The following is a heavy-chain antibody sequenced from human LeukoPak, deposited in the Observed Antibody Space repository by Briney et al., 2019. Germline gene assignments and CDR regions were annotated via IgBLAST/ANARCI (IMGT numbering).Heavy chain of an antibody. V-gene: IGHV3-33*08. J-gene: IGHJ4*02. CDR1: GFTFSNYA. CDR2: IWYDGSNK. D-gene: IGHD3-22*01. CDR3: AREYYYDSSGYYYRGYYFDY. Sequence: PGGSLRLSCAASGFTFSNYAMTWVRQAPGKGLEWVAVIWYDGSNKYYADSVKGRFTISRDNSKNTLYLQMNSLRAEDTAVYYCAREYYYDSSGYYYRGYYFDYWGQGTLVTVSS.